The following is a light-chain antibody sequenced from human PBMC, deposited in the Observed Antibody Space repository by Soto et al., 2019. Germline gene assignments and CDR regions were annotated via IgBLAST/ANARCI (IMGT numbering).Light chain of an antibody. Sequence: EIVLTQSPATLSVSPGERATLSCRASQSVSSYLAWYQQSPGQAPRLLIYDASNRATGIPARFSGSGSGTDFTLTISRLEPEDFAVYYCQQRNNWPPFTFGPGTKVDIK. V-gene: IGKV3-11*01. CDR3: QQRNNWPPFT. J-gene: IGKJ3*01. CDR2: DAS. CDR1: QSVSSY.